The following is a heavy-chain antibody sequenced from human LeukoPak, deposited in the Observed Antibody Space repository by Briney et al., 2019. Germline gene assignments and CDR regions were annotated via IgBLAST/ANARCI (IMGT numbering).Heavy chain of an antibody. J-gene: IGHJ4*02. CDR2: ISGSGGST. V-gene: IGHV3-23*01. D-gene: IGHD6-19*01. Sequence: GGSLRLSCAASGFTFSSYAMSWVRQAPGKGLEWVSAISGSGGSTYYADSVKGRFTISRDNSKNMLYLQMNSLRAEDTAVYYCAKDQVLEGSGWFPIFDYWGQGTLVTVSS. CDR3: AKDQVLEGSGWFPIFDY. CDR1: GFTFSSYA.